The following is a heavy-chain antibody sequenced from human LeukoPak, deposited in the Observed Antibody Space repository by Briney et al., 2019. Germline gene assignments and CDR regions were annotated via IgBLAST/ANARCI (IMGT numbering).Heavy chain of an antibody. CDR1: GYTFTSYD. J-gene: IGHJ6*03. CDR3: ARGRSSSWYSAYYYYMDV. D-gene: IGHD6-13*01. Sequence: ASVKVSCKASGYTFTSYDINWVRQATGQGLEWMGWMNPNSGNTGYAQKFQGRVTMTRNTSISTAYMELSSLRSEDTAVYYCARGRSSSWYSAYYYYMDVWGQGTTVTISS. V-gene: IGHV1-8*01. CDR2: MNPNSGNT.